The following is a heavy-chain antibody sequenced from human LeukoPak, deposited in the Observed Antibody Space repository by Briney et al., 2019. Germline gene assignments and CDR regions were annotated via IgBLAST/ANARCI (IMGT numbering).Heavy chain of an antibody. CDR2: VHLSGAS. Sequence: SETLSPTCAVSGGSILTTNWWSWVRQPPGKGLEWIGEVHLSGASNYNPSLKSRVNMSIDKSKNQLSLELTSATAADTAIYYCTRESGAFSPFGFWGQGTLVTVSS. J-gene: IGHJ4*02. CDR1: GGSILTTNW. D-gene: IGHD1-26*01. CDR3: TRESGAFSPFGF. V-gene: IGHV4-4*02.